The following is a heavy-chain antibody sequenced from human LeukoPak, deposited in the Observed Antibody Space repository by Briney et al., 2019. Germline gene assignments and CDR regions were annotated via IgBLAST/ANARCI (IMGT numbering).Heavy chain of an antibody. V-gene: IGHV1-69*05. CDR3: ARDLSGYSYEGPWDAFDI. CDR1: GGTFSSYA. D-gene: IGHD5-18*01. CDR2: IIPIFGTA. Sequence: SVKVSCKASGGTFSSYAISWVRQAPGQGLEWMGGIIPIFGTANYAQKFQGRVTITTDESTSTAYMELSSLRSEDTAVYYCARDLSGYSYEGPWDAFDIWGQGTMVTVSS. J-gene: IGHJ3*02.